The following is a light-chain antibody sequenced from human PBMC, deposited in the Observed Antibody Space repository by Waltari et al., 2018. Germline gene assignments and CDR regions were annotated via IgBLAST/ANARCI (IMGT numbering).Light chain of an antibody. CDR2: GAS. J-gene: IGKJ3*01. V-gene: IGKV1-17*01. CDR1: QVIRDD. CDR3: LQHSNYPFT. Sequence: DIQMTQSPSSLSASIGDRVTITCRATQVIRDDLGWYQQKPGEAPRRLIDGASTLQTGVPSRFSGSGSGTDLTLTITSLQPEDFATYYCLQHSNYPFTFGPGTTVDVK.